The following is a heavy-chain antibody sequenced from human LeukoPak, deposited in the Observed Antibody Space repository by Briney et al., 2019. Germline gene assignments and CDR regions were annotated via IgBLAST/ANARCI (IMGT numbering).Heavy chain of an antibody. CDR1: GFTFSSYA. V-gene: IGHV3-30*04. J-gene: IGHJ4*02. Sequence: GGSLRLSCAASGFTFSSYAMHWVRQAPGKGLEWVAVISYDGSNKYYADSVKGRFTISRDNSKNTLYLQMNCLRAEDTAVYYCARALGDYGSGSYLDYWGQGTLVTVSS. CDR3: ARALGDYGSGSYLDY. CDR2: ISYDGSNK. D-gene: IGHD3-10*01.